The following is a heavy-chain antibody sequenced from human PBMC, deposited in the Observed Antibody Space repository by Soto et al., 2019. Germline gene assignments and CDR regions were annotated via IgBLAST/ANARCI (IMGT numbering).Heavy chain of an antibody. J-gene: IGHJ3*01. CDR2: IFNDAGNE. CDR1: GFTFKDCA. D-gene: IGHD2-8*02. V-gene: IGHV3-33*06. CDR3: AKEKGTVRAPNGAYDV. Sequence: QVQLVESGGDVVQPGRSLRLSCAASGFTFKDCAMHWVRQAPGKGLEWVSIIFNDAGNEYYTESVKGRFTISRDNSKNTLYLQMNSLRDDDTAVYYCAKEKGTVRAPNGAYDVWGRGTRVTVSS.